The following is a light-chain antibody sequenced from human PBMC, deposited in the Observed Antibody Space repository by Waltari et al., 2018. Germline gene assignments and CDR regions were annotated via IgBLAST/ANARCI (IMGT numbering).Light chain of an antibody. CDR1: SLTYYY. J-gene: IGLJ1*01. V-gene: IGLV3-19*01. CDR3: NSRDSNGNPFV. CDR2: GKN. Sequence: SSDLTQDTAVSVALGQTVRITCQRVSLTYYYANWHRPKPGQSPLLVMDGKNNRPSGIPDRFSGSYSGDTASLTITGAQAEDEADYYCNSRDSNGNPFVFGPATKVTVL.